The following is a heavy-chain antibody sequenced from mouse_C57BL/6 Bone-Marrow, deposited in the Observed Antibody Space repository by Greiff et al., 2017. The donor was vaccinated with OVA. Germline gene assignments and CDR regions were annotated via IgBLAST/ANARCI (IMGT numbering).Heavy chain of an antibody. CDR2: IYPGSGNT. D-gene: IGHD1-1*01. CDR1: GYSFTSYY. J-gene: IGHJ3*01. CDR3: ARTNYYGSSSFAY. Sequence: VQLQQSGPELVKPGASVKISCKASGYSFTSYYIHWVKQRPGQGLEWIGWIYPGSGNTKYNEKFKGKATLTADTSSSTAYMQLSSLTSEDSAVYYCARTNYYGSSSFAYWGQGTLVTVSA. V-gene: IGHV1-66*01.